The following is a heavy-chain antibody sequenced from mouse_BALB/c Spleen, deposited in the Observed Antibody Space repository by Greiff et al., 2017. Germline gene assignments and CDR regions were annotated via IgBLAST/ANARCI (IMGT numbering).Heavy chain of an antibody. Sequence: DVMLVESGGGLVKPGGSLKLSCAASGFTFSSYAMSWVRQTPEKRLEWVASISSGGSTYYPDSVKGRFTISRDNARNILYLQMSSLRSEDTAMYYCARNYRYDDGYAMDYWGQGTSVTVSS. J-gene: IGHJ4*01. D-gene: IGHD2-14*01. V-gene: IGHV5-6-5*01. CDR2: ISSGGST. CDR1: GFTFSSYA. CDR3: ARNYRYDDGYAMDY.